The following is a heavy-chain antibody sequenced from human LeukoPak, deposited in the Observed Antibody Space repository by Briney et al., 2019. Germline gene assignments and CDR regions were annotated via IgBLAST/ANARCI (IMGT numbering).Heavy chain of an antibody. D-gene: IGHD5-18*01. CDR1: GFTVSSSY. J-gene: IGHJ4*02. V-gene: IGHV3-53*01. CDR3: AKTHVDTTFFEF. Sequence: GGSLRLSCAASGFTVSSSYMSWVRQAPGKGLEWVSVIRSDGTTAYADSVKGRFTISRDTSRNTLYLQMNSLRAEDTAVYYCAKTHVDTTFFEFWGQGTLVTVSS. CDR2: IRSDGTT.